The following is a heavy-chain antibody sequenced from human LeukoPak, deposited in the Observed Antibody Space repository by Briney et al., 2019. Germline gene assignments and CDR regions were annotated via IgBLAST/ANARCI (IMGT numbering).Heavy chain of an antibody. V-gene: IGHV3-7*05. CDR2: IKEDGSEK. J-gene: IGHJ4*02. CDR1: GFTFSNYW. CDR3: AKGDYYDSSGCYGDY. D-gene: IGHD3-22*01. Sequence: PGGSLRLSCAASGFTFSNYWMSWVRQAPGKGLEWVANIKEDGSEKYYVDSVKGRFTISRDNAKNSVYLQMNSLRAEDTAVYYCAKGDYYDSSGCYGDYWGQGTLVTVSS.